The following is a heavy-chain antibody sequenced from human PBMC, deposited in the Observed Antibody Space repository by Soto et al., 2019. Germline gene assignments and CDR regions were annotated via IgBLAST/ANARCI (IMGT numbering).Heavy chain of an antibody. CDR2: IYHSGST. D-gene: IGHD3-22*01. Sequence: SETLSLTCAVSGGSISSGGYSWSWIRQPPGKGLEWIGYIYHSGSTYYNPSLKSRVTISVDRSKNQFSLKLSSVTAADTAVYYCARADYDSSGYYYPYYFDYWGQGTLVTVSS. J-gene: IGHJ4*02. V-gene: IGHV4-30-2*01. CDR3: ARADYDSSGYYYPYYFDY. CDR1: GGSISSGGYS.